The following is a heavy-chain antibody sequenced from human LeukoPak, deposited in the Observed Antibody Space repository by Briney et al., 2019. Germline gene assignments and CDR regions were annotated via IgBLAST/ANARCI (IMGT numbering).Heavy chain of an antibody. Sequence: PGGSLRLSCAASGFTFSNYEMNWVRQAPGKGLEWMSHISNFGDIIHYADSVEGRFTISRDNAKNSLYLQMNSLRAEDTAVYYCARDNLAVAVGFDYWGQGTLVTVSS. D-gene: IGHD6-19*01. V-gene: IGHV3-48*03. CDR3: ARDNLAVAVGFDY. CDR1: GFTFSNYE. J-gene: IGHJ4*02. CDR2: ISNFGDII.